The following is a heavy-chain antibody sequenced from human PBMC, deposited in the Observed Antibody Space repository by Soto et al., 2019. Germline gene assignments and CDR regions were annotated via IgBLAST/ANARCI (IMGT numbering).Heavy chain of an antibody. V-gene: IGHV1-3*01. CDR1: GYTFTSYA. J-gene: IGHJ6*03. CDR2: INAGNGNT. CDR3: ARWVTYCSGGSCHYHYMDV. D-gene: IGHD2-15*01. Sequence: ASVKVSCKASGYTFTSYAMRWVRQAPGQRLEWMGWINAGNGNTKYSQKFQGRVTITRDTSASTAYMELSSLRSEDTAVYYCARWVTYCSGGSCHYHYMDVWGKGTTVTVSS.